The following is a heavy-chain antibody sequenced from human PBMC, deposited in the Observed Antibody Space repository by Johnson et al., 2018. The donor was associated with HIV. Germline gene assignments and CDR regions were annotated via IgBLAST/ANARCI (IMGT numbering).Heavy chain of an antibody. J-gene: IGHJ3*02. V-gene: IGHV3-23*04. CDR2: ISGSGGST. Sequence: VQLVESGGGLVKPWGSLRLSCAASGFTFSHAWMTWVRQAPGKGLEWVSAISGSGGSTYYADSVKGRFTISRDNSKNTLYMQMNSLRAEDTAVYYCAKLYSSSSRYAFDIWGQGTMVTVSS. CDR1: GFTFSHAW. D-gene: IGHD6-13*01. CDR3: AKLYSSSSRYAFDI.